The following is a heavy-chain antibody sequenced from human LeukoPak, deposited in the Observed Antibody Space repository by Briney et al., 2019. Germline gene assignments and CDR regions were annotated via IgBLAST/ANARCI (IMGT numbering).Heavy chain of an antibody. J-gene: IGHJ3*02. Sequence: GGSLRLSCAASGFTFNNYAMSWVRQAPGKGLEWVSAIGSDGKTYYADSVRGRFTISRDNSKNMLYLQINSLRADDTAVYYCARETTVTFPDAFDIWGQGTMVTVSS. CDR3: ARETTVTFPDAFDI. V-gene: IGHV3-23*01. D-gene: IGHD4-17*01. CDR2: IGSDGKT. CDR1: GFTFNNYA.